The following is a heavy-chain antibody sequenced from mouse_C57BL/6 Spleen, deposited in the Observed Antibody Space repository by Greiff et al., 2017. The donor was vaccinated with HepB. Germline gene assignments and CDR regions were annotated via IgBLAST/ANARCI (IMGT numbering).Heavy chain of an antibody. V-gene: IGHV5-4*01. CDR2: ISDGGSYT. CDR3: ARDLRLRGDY. Sequence: EVKLMESGGGLVKPGGSLKLSCAASGFTFSSYAMSWVRQTPEKRLEWVATISDGGSYTYYPDNVKGRFTISRDNAKNNLYLQMSHLKSEDTAMYYCARDLRLRGDYWGQGTSVTVSS. D-gene: IGHD3-2*02. CDR1: GFTFSSYA. J-gene: IGHJ4*01.